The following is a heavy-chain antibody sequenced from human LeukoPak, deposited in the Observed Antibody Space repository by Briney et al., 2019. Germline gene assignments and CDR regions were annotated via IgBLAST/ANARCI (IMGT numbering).Heavy chain of an antibody. D-gene: IGHD3-9*01. V-gene: IGHV3-48*01. CDR3: ARSLILTGYCLDY. Sequence: GGSLRLSCAASGFTFSVYAMNWVRQAPGKGLEWVSYISSSSGIIYYADSVKGRFTISRDNAKNSLSLQMNSLRAEDTAVYYCARSLILTGYCLDYWGQGTLVTVSS. J-gene: IGHJ4*02. CDR1: GFTFSVYA. CDR2: ISSSSGII.